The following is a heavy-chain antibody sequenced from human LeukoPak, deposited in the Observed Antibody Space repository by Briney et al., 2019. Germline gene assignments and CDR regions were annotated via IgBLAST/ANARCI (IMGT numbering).Heavy chain of an antibody. D-gene: IGHD3-22*01. CDR3: ARDHRDYDSSAPGF. CDR2: IIPIFGTA. Sequence: SVKVSCKASGGTFSSYAISWVRQAPGQGLEWMGGIIPIFGTANYAQKFQGRVTITADESTSTAYMELSSLRSDDTAVYYCARDHRDYDSSAPGFWGQGTMVTVSS. J-gene: IGHJ3*01. CDR1: GGTFSSYA. V-gene: IGHV1-69*13.